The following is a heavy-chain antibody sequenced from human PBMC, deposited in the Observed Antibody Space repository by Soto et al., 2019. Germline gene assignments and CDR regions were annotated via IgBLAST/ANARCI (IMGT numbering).Heavy chain of an antibody. Sequence: EVQLLESGGGLVQPGGSLRLSCEASGFTFNNYAMTWVRQAPGKGLEWVSAISGGGDTTSYADSVKGRFTVSREGSKNTRYLQMSRLRAEDTALYCCAKGRGGSGSLTPRVDFWGQGTLVTVSS. D-gene: IGHD3-10*01. CDR2: ISGGGDTT. V-gene: IGHV3-23*01. CDR1: GFTFNNYA. J-gene: IGHJ4*02. CDR3: AKGRGGSGSLTPRVDF.